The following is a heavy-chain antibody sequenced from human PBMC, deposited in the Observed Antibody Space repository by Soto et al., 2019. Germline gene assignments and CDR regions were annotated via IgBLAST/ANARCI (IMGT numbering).Heavy chain of an antibody. CDR1: GYTFSSYY. J-gene: IGHJ2*01. CDR2: INSSSDNP. Sequence: ASVKVSCQESGYTFSSYYMNRVRKAPGQGLEWLGVINSSSDNPYYAQKFKGRVTMTRDTSAATVYMELSRLRSEDTAVYYCARLNYHDSSGYQPAWGR. V-gene: IGHV1-46*01. CDR3: ARLNYHDSSGYQPA. D-gene: IGHD3-22*01.